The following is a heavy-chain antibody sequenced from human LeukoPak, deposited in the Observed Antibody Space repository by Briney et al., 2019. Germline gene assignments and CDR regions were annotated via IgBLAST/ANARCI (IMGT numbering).Heavy chain of an antibody. CDR1: GFTFSGYA. D-gene: IGHD3-10*01. J-gene: IGHJ4*02. CDR2: ISGSGSST. Sequence: GGSLRLSCAASGFTFSGYAMTWVRQAPGKGLEWVSTISGSGSSTYYADSMEGRFTISRDNSNNTLYLQMNSLRAEDTAVYYCAKSRYFGEHYFDCWGQGTLVTVSS. V-gene: IGHV3-23*01. CDR3: AKSRYFGEHYFDC.